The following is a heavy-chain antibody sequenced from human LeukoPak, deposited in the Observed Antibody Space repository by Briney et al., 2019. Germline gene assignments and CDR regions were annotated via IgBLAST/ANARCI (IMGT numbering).Heavy chain of an antibody. CDR1: GFTFSSHW. CDR3: TRGPPDGSGNYYPGDF. Sequence: GGSLRLSCAASGFTFSSHWMRWVRQAPGKGLVWVSRISSDGTNTNYADSVKGRFTISRDNAKNTLYLQMNSLRVEDTAVYYCTRGPPDGSGNYYPGDFWGQGTLVTVSS. CDR2: ISSDGTNT. J-gene: IGHJ4*02. V-gene: IGHV3-74*01. D-gene: IGHD3-10*01.